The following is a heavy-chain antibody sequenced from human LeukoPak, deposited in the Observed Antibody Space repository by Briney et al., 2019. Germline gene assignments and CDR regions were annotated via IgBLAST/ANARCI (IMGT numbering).Heavy chain of an antibody. CDR3: ASHSAPYCGGDCRAMAFDI. D-gene: IGHD2-21*02. Sequence: SETLSLTCTVSGXSISSYNGSWIRQPPGKGLEWVVYIYNSGSTNYNPSLKSRVTISVDTAKIQFSLKQSSVTAADTAVYYCASHSAPYCGGDCRAMAFDIWGQGTMVTVSS. V-gene: IGHV4-59*01. J-gene: IGHJ3*02. CDR1: GXSISSYN. CDR2: IYNSGST.